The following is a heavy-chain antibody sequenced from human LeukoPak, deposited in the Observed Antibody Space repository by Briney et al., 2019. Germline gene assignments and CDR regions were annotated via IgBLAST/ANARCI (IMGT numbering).Heavy chain of an antibody. D-gene: IGHD1-1*01. CDR2: ISYDGSNK. CDR3: ARAGISFFDY. Sequence: GGSLRLSCAASGFTFSSYAMHWVRQAPGKGLEGVAVISYDGSNKYYADSVKGRFTISRDNSKNALYLQMNSLRAEDTAVYYCARAGISFFDYWGQGTLVTVSS. V-gene: IGHV3-30-3*01. CDR1: GFTFSSYA. J-gene: IGHJ4*02.